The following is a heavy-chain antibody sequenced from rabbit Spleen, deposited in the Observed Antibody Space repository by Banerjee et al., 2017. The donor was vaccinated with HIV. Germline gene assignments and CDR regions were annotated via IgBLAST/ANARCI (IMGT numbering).Heavy chain of an antibody. Sequence: QSLEESGGDLVKPGASLTLTCTASGFSLSSRYYMCWVRQAPGKGLEWIACIDAGSSAITYYANWAKGRFTISKTSSTTVTLQMTSLTAADTATYFCARDSAGYAGYGDDNLWGPGTLVTVS. CDR2: IDAGSSAIT. CDR1: GFSLSSRYY. CDR3: ARDSAGYAGYGDDNL. D-gene: IGHD7-1*01. J-gene: IGHJ4*01. V-gene: IGHV1S40*01.